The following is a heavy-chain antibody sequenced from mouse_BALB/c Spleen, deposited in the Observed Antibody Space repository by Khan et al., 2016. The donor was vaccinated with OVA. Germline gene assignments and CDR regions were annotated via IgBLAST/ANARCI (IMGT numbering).Heavy chain of an antibody. CDR1: GYTFTDFS. CDR2: ISTYYGDS. Sequence: QVQLKQSGAELVRPGVSVKISCKGSGYTFTDFSMHWVKQSHAKSLEWIGVISTYYGDSIYNQKFKGKATMTVDKSSSTAYMELARLTSEDSAIYYCASGSGSYRFAYWGQGTLVTVSA. D-gene: IGHD1-1*02. V-gene: IGHV1S137*01. J-gene: IGHJ3*01. CDR3: ASGSGSYRFAY.